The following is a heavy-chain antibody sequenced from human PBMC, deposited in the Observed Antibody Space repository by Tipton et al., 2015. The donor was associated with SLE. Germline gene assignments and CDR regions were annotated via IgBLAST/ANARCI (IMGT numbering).Heavy chain of an antibody. V-gene: IGHV4-34*01. CDR3: ARGPPASIAVAGTGHFDY. Sequence: LSLTCTVSGDSISGYSWSWIRQPPGKGLESIGEINHSGSTYYNPSLKSRGTISVDTSKNQFSLKLSSVTAADTAVYHCARGPPASIAVAGTGHFDYWGQGTLVTVSS. J-gene: IGHJ4*02. CDR2: INHSGST. D-gene: IGHD6-19*01. CDR1: GDSISGYS.